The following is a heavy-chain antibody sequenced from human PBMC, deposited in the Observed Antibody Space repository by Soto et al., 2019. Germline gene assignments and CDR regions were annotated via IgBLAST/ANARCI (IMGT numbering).Heavy chain of an antibody. CDR3: ARDDYGTAYAFDI. V-gene: IGHV4-59*01. Sequence: SETLSLTCTVSGGSISSYCWSWIRQPPGKGLEWIGYIYYSGSTNYNPSLKSRVTISVDTSKNQFSLKLSSVTAADTAVYYCARDDYGTAYAFDIWGQGTMVTVSS. CDR1: GGSISSYC. CDR2: IYYSGST. J-gene: IGHJ3*02. D-gene: IGHD3-10*01.